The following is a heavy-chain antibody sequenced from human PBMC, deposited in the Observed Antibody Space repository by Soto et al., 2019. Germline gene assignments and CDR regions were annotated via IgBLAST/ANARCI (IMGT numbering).Heavy chain of an antibody. CDR3: VRISRIAAREGLGYYGMDV. D-gene: IGHD6-6*01. CDR2: IDWDDDK. V-gene: IGHV2-70*11. Sequence: SGPTLVNPTQTLTLTCTLSGFSLSTTPVGVGWIRQPPGKALEWLARIDWDDDKYYSTSLKTRLTISKDTSKNQVVLTMTNMDPVDTATYFCVRISRIAAREGLGYYGMDVWGQGTTVTVSS. CDR1: GFSLSTTPVG. J-gene: IGHJ6*02.